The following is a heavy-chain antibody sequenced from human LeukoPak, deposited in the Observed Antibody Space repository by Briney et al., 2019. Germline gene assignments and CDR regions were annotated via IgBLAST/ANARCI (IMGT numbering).Heavy chain of an antibody. CDR2: ISHDGSYE. CDR3: AKDELWCGDLTYFDY. J-gene: IGHJ4*02. D-gene: IGHD3-10*01. CDR1: GFTFSSYG. Sequence: GGSLRLSCAGSGFTFSSYGMHWVRQAPGKGLEWVAVISHDGSYEYYADSMKGRFTISRDTSKNTLSLQMNSLRAEDTAVYYCAKDELWCGDLTYFDYWGQGVLVTVSS. V-gene: IGHV3-30*18.